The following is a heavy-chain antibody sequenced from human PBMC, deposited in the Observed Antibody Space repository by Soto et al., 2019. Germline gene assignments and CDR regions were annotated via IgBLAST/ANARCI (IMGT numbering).Heavy chain of an antibody. CDR3: ARGGEGEGFGECCSSTSCSAYYYYMDV. D-gene: IGHD2-2*01. CDR1: GGSFSGYY. V-gene: IGHV4-34*01. Sequence: QVQLQQWGAGLLKPSETLSLTCAVYGGSFSGYYWSWIRQPPGKGLEWIGEINHSGSTNYNPSLKSRVTISVDTSKNQFSLKLSSVTAADTAVYYCARGGEGEGFGECCSSTSCSAYYYYMDVWGKGTTVTVSS. CDR2: INHSGST. J-gene: IGHJ6*03.